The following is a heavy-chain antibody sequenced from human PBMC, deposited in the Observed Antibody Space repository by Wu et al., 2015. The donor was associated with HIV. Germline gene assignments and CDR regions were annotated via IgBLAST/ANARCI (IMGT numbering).Heavy chain of an antibody. V-gene: IGHV1-46*01. CDR3: VRDAGPVEFDR. Sequence: QVQLVQSGAEMKKPGASVNISCKASGYTFTAYYIHWVRQAPGQGLEWMGLINPGIGSTYYAEKFQGRVTMTRDTSMRTTYMELTRLTPDDSAIYYCVRDAGPVEFDRWGQGTLVIVSS. CDR1: GYTFTAYY. CDR2: INPGIGST. D-gene: IGHD6-19*01. J-gene: IGHJ5*02.